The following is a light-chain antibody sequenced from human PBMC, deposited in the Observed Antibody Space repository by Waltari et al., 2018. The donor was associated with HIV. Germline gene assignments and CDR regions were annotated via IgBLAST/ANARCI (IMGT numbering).Light chain of an antibody. J-gene: IGLJ1*01. CDR2: NNN. CDR3: AAWDDSLSGQGV. CDR1: TSNIGSNY. V-gene: IGLV1-47*01. Sequence: QSVLSQPPSASGTPGQRVTISCSGSTSNIGSNYVYWFQQFPGTTPKLLIFNNNQRPSGGPERFSGSKSGTSASLAISGLRSEDEGDYYCAAWDDSLSGQGVFGTGTKVTVL.